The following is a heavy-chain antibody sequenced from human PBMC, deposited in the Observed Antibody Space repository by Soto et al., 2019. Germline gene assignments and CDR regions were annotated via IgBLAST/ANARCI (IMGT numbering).Heavy chain of an antibody. V-gene: IGHV3-23*01. CDR2: ISSSGDGT. D-gene: IGHD3-3*01. J-gene: IGHJ6*02. CDR3: AKNADFWSCGMDV. CDR1: GFTFNSYA. Sequence: EVQLLESGGGLIQPGGSLRLSCAASGFTFNSYAMTWVRQAPGKGLEWVSIISSSGDGTYYVDSVKGRFTISRDNSRNTLNLQMNNLRAEDTAVYYWAKNADFWSCGMDVWGQGTTVTVSS.